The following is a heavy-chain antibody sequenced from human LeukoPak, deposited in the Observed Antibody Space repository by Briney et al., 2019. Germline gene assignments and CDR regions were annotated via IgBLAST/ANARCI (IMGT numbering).Heavy chain of an antibody. Sequence: GESLKISCKGSGYSFTSYWIGWVRPLPGKGLEWMGIIYPGDSDTRYSPSFQGQVTISADKSISTAYLQWSSLKASDTAMYYCASLSDYDILTGSDYGMDVWGQGTTVTVSS. CDR3: ASLSDYDILTGSDYGMDV. CDR2: IYPGDSDT. V-gene: IGHV5-51*01. D-gene: IGHD3-9*01. CDR1: GYSFTSYW. J-gene: IGHJ6*02.